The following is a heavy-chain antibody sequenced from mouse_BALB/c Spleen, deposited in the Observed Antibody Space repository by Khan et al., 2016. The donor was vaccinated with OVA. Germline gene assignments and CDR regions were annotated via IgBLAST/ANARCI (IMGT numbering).Heavy chain of an antibody. J-gene: IGHJ3*01. CDR2: ISDGTTYI. Sequence: EVELVESGGGLVKPGGSLKLSCAASGFTFSDYYMYWVRQTPEKRLEWVATISDGTTYIYYPDNVKGRFIISRDNAKNNLYLQMSSLKSEDTAMYYCTSGYYGDPFAYWGQGTLVTVSA. CDR3: TSGYYGDPFAY. V-gene: IGHV5-4*02. CDR1: GFTFSDYY. D-gene: IGHD2-13*01.